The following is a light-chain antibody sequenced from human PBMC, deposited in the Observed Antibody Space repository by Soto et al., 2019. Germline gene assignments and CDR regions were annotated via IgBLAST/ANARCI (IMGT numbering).Light chain of an antibody. CDR1: QDIGKR. CDR2: DAS. V-gene: IGKV1-33*01. Sequence: DIRMTQSPSSLSASVGDRVTITCQASQDIGKRLNWYQHKPGKAPKVLIYDASYLETGVPSRFSGRRSGTAFTCTIGSLQPEDFATDYCQQYDTLLTFGGGTKVE. J-gene: IGKJ4*01. CDR3: QQYDTLLT.